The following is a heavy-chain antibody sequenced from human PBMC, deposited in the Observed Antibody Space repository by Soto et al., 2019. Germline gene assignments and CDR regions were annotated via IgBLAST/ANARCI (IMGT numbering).Heavy chain of an antibody. CDR3: ARGTNRSKTDFDY. D-gene: IGHD1-1*01. J-gene: IGHJ4*02. Sequence: QVQLVESGGGLVKPGGSLRLSCAASGFTFSDYYMTWIRQAPGSRLEWVSYISSSSGTISYANSVKGRFTTSRDNAQYSLYLQMTSLRAEDTAAYYCARGTNRSKTDFDYCGQGTLVTVSS. CDR2: ISSSSGTI. CDR1: GFTFSDYY. V-gene: IGHV3-11*01.